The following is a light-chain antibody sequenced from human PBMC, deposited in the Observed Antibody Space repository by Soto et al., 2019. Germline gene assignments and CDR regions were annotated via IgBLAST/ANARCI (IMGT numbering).Light chain of an antibody. CDR3: SSYTSSNTLV. CDR2: EVT. J-gene: IGLJ1*01. V-gene: IGLV2-14*01. Sequence: QYVLTQPASVSGSPGQSITMSCSGTSEDVGGYNYVSWYQHHPGKAPKLLIYEVTNRPSGLSDRFSGSKSGNTASLTISGLQAEDEADYYCSSYTSSNTLVFGTGTKLTVL. CDR1: SEDVGGYNY.